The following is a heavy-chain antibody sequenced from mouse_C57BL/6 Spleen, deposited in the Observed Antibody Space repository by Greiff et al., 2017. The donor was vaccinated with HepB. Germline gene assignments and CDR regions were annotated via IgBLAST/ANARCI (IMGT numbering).Heavy chain of an antibody. D-gene: IGHD1-1*01. Sequence: QVQLKQSGAELARPGASVKLSCKASGYTFTSYGISWVKQRTGQGLEWIGEIYPRSGNTYYNEKFKGKATLTADKSSSTAYMELRSLTSEDSAVYFCEIPSITTVVATDYWGQGTTLTVSS. CDR2: IYPRSGNT. V-gene: IGHV1-81*01. J-gene: IGHJ2*01. CDR1: GYTFTSYG. CDR3: EIPSITTVVATDY.